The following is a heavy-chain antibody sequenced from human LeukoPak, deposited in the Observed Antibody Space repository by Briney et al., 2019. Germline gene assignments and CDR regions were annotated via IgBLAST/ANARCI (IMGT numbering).Heavy chain of an antibody. CDR3: VKDWRDESNCGGDCLQY. V-gene: IGHV3-23*01. CDR2: ISVSGGGT. J-gene: IGHJ4*02. D-gene: IGHD2-21*02. CDR1: GFTFSTYA. Sequence: GGSLRLSCAASGFTFSTYAMSWVRQAPGKGLDWVSSISVSGGGTYYADSVRGRFTISRDNSKNTLYLHMNSLRAEDTAVYYCVKDWRDESNCGGDCLQYWGQGTLVTVSS.